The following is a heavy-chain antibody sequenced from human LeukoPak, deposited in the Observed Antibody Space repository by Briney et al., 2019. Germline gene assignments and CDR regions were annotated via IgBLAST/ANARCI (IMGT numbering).Heavy chain of an antibody. CDR3: ARDKVYVEYYFEF. CDR1: GYTFSSYT. CDR2: ISTYNGNT. J-gene: IGHJ4*01. V-gene: IGHV1-18*01. D-gene: IGHD1-20*01. Sequence: ASVKVSCKALGYTFSSYTMSWVRQAPGQGLEWMGWISTYNGNTNYAQKFQGRVTMTIDTSTSTVYMELGSLTSDDTAVYYCARDKVYVEYYFEFWGKGTLVTVSP.